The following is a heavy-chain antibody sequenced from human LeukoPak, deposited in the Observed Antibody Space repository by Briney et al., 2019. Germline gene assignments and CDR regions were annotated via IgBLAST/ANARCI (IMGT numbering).Heavy chain of an antibody. Sequence: GESLKISCKGSGYGFSSYWIGWVRQMPGKGLEWMGIIYPGDSETRYSPTFQGQVTLSADESISTAYLQWSSLRASDTAMYYCARHDQLGEQALSIIYWGQGTPVTVSS. V-gene: IGHV5-51*01. D-gene: IGHD7-27*01. J-gene: IGHJ4*02. CDR2: IYPGDSET. CDR1: GYGFSSYW. CDR3: ARHDQLGEQALSIIY.